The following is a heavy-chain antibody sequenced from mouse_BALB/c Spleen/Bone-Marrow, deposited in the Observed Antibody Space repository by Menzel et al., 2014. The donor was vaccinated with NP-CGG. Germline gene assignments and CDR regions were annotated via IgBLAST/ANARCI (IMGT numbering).Heavy chain of an antibody. CDR2: IWSGGGS. J-gene: IGHJ2*01. V-gene: IGHV2-4-1*01. D-gene: IGHD2-5*01. CDR3: ARTSNYVDFDY. CDR1: GFSLTSYG. Sequence: VQLQQSGPGLVQPSQSLSITCTVSGFSLTSYGVHWVRQSPGKGLEWLGAIWSGGGSDYNAAFISRLNITKDNSKSQVFFKMFSLQVDDTAIYYCARTSNYVDFDYWGQGTTLTVSS.